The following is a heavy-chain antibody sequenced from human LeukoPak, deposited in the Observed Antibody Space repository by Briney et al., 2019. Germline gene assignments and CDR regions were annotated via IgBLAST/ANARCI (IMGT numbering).Heavy chain of an antibody. J-gene: IGHJ5*02. V-gene: IGHV1-2*06. D-gene: IGHD2-15*01. CDR3: ARACSGGSCYSDNWLDP. Sequence: ASVKVSCKASGYTFTGYYLHWVRQAPGQGLEWMGRINPDSGGTNYAQKFQGRVTMTRVTSISTAYMELNRLTSDDTAVYYCARACSGGSCYSDNWLDPWGQGTLVTVSS. CDR2: INPDSGGT. CDR1: GYTFTGYY.